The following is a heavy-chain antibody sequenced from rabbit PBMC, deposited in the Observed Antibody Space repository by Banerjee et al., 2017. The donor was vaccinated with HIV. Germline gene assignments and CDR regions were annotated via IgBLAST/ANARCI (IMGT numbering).Heavy chain of an antibody. CDR3: ARSPVNYVGGGYVIRLDL. CDR1: EFSFSSSYY. J-gene: IGHJ3*01. V-gene: IGHV1S40*01. Sequence: QSLEESGGDLVKPGASLTLTCTASEFSFSSSYYMYWVRQAPGKGLEWIACIGAGSSGSTYYASWAKGRFTISKTSSTTVTLQMTSLTAADTATYFCARSPVNYVGGGYVIRLDLWGPGTLVTVS. CDR2: IGAGSSGST. D-gene: IGHD8-1*01.